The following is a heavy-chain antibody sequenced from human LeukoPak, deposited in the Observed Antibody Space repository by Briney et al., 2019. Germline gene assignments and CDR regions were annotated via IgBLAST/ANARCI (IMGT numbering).Heavy chain of an antibody. CDR1: GFTFSSYS. CDR3: ARDRIAARRGVDY. J-gene: IGHJ4*02. V-gene: IGHV3-21*01. CDR2: ISSSSSYI. D-gene: IGHD6-6*01. Sequence: GGSLRLSCAASGFTFSSYSMNWVRQAPGKGLEWVSSISSSSSYIYYADSVKGRFTISRDNAKNSLYLQMNSLRAEDTAVYYCARDRIAARRGVDYWGQGTLVTVSS.